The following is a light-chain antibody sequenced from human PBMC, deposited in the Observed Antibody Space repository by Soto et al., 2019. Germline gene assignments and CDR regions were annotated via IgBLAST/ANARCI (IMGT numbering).Light chain of an antibody. CDR3: MQALQTPRT. CDR2: LGS. Sequence: IVVTQTNVYTAVALGQPASISCRSSQSLLHSNGYNYLDWYLQKPGQSPQLLIYLGSNRASGVPDRFSGSGSGTDFTLKISRVEAEDVGVYYCMQALQTPRTFGQ. V-gene: IGKV2-28*01. CDR1: QSLLHSNGYNY. J-gene: IGKJ1*01.